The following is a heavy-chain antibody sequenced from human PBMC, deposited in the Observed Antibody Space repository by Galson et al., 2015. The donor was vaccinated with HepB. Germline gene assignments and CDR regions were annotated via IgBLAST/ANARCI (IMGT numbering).Heavy chain of an antibody. J-gene: IGHJ5*02. CDR1: GGTFSSYA. D-gene: IGHD3-10*01. Sequence: SVKVSCKASGGTFSSYAISWVRQAPGQGLEWMGGIIPIFGTANYAQKFQGRVTITADESTSTAYMELSSLRSEDTAVYYCATVRGVTMVRGVIGWFDPWAREPWSPSPQ. CDR2: IIPIFGTA. V-gene: IGHV1-69*13. CDR3: ATVRGVTMVRGVIGWFDP.